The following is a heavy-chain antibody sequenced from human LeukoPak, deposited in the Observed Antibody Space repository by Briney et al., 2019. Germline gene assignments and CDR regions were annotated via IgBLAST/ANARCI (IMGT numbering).Heavy chain of an antibody. Sequence: GGSLRLSCAASGFTFSSYAMSWVRQAPGKGLERVSAISGSGGSTYYADSVKGRFTISRDNSKNTLYLQMNSLRAEDTAVYYCAKDARSSTVGDYFDYWGQGTLVTVSS. CDR3: AKDARSSTVGDYFDY. V-gene: IGHV3-23*01. CDR2: ISGSGGST. J-gene: IGHJ4*02. CDR1: GFTFSSYA. D-gene: IGHD4-23*01.